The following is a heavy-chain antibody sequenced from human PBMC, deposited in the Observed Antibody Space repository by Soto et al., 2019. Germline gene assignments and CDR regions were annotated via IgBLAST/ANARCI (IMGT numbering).Heavy chain of an antibody. J-gene: IGHJ3*02. CDR2: ISYDGSNK. Sequence: HPGGSLRLSCAASGFTFSSYGMHWVRQAPGKGLEWVAVISYDGSNKYYADSVKGRFTISRDNSKNTLYLQMNSLRAEDTAVYYCAKDRGVVLMVYAIKSFDIWGQGTMVTVSS. V-gene: IGHV3-30*18. D-gene: IGHD2-8*01. CDR3: AKDRGVVLMVYAIKSFDI. CDR1: GFTFSSYG.